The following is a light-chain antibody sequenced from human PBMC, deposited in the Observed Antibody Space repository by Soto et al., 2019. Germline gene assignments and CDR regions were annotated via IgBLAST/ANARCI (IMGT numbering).Light chain of an antibody. CDR3: ETWDSNTRV. CDR1: SGHSTYI. CDR2: VEGGGSY. J-gene: IGLJ3*02. Sequence: QLVLTQSSSASASLGSSVRPTCTLSSGHSTYIIAWHQQQPGKAPRYLMKVEGGGSYDKGTGVPDRFSGSRSGADRYLTISNLQSEDEADYYCETWDSNTRVFGGGTKLTVL. V-gene: IGLV4-60*03.